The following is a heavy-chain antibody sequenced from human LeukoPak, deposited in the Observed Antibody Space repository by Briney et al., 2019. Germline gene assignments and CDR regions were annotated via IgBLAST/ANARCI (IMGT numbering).Heavy chain of an antibody. J-gene: IGHJ5*02. Sequence: SETLSLTCTVSGYSISSGYYWGWIRQPPGKGLEWIGYIYYSGSTNYNPSLKSRVTISIDTSKNQFSLKLSSVTAADTAVYYCARKGYYYGSGSYQYSDWFDPWGQGTLVTVSS. D-gene: IGHD3-10*01. CDR2: IYYSGST. V-gene: IGHV4-61*05. CDR1: GYSISSGYY. CDR3: ARKGYYYGSGSYQYSDWFDP.